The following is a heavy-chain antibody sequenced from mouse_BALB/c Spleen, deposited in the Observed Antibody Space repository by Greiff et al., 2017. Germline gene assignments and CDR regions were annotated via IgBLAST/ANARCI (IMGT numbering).Heavy chain of an antibody. J-gene: IGHJ4*01. CDR2: IWRGGST. CDR3: AKPYYRYSYYAMDY. V-gene: IGHV2-5-1*01. D-gene: IGHD2-14*01. CDR1: GFSLTSYG. Sequence: VHLVESGPSLVQPSQSLSITCTVSGFSLTSYGVHWVRQSPGKGLEWLGVIWRGGSTDYNAAFMSRLSITKDNSKSQVFFKMNSLQADDTAIYYCAKPYYRYSYYAMDYWGQGTSVTVSS.